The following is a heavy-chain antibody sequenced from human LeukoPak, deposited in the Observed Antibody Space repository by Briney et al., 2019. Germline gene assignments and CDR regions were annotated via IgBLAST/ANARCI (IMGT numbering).Heavy chain of an antibody. V-gene: IGHV3-15*04. CDR2: IESSTDGGTT. CDR3: TTSPGITVFGVVTDY. Sequence: PGGSLRLSCAASGPTFRNAFMNWVRQAPGKGLEWVGRIESSTDGGTTDYAAPVKGRFTMSRDDSKNTLYLQMNNVKTEDTGVYYCTTSPGITVFGVVTDYWGQGTLVTVSS. J-gene: IGHJ4*02. D-gene: IGHD3-3*01. CDR1: GPTFRNAF.